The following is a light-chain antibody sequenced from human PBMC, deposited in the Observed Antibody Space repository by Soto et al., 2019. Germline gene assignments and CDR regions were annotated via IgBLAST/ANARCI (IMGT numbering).Light chain of an antibody. CDR2: GSS. J-gene: IGKJ1*01. V-gene: IGKV3-20*01. CDR1: QSIVSSY. CDR3: QQYSGSPRT. Sequence: EILLTHSPGTLSLYPGEIATLSCRASQSIVSSYVAWYQQTPGQAPRLLIYGSSNRATGIPDRFSGSGSGTDFTLTITRLEPEDFAVYYCQQYSGSPRTFGQGTKVDIK.